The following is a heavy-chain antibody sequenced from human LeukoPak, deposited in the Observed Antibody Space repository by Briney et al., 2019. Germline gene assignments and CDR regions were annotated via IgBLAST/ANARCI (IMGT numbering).Heavy chain of an antibody. CDR2: ISGSGGST. V-gene: IGHV3-23*01. CDR1: GFTFSSYA. D-gene: IGHD5-12*01. Sequence: GGSLRLSCAASGFTFSSYAMSWVRQAPGKGLEWVSAISGSGGSTYYADSVKGRFTISRDNSRNTLYLQMNSLRAEDTAVYYCARNENSGWGYFDYWGQGTLVTVSS. J-gene: IGHJ4*02. CDR3: ARNENSGWGYFDY.